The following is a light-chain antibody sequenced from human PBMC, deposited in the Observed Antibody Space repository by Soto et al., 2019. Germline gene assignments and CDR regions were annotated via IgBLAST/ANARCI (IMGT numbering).Light chain of an antibody. J-gene: IGLJ1*01. V-gene: IGLV2-11*01. CDR1: SSDVGGYNY. CDR3: CSYGGSFYV. CDR2: DVN. Sequence: QSALTQPRSVSGSPGQSVAISYSGTSSDVGGYNYVSWYQQHPGKAPKLIIFDVNKRPSGVPDRFSGSKSGSTASLTISGLQAEDEADYYCCSYGGSFYVVGTGTKVTVL.